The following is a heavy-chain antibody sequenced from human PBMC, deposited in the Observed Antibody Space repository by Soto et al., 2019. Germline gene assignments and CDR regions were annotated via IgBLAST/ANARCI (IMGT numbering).Heavy chain of an antibody. V-gene: IGHV3-30*03. J-gene: IGHJ4*02. CDR2: ISYDRTNK. Sequence: QVQLVESGGGVVQPGTSLRLSCAASGFTFSSYGMHWVRQAPGKGLEWVALISYDRTNKYYADSVKGRFTISRDNSKNARYLPMNSLRPEDTALYYCARDRSGYGSYHYWGQGTLVTVSS. D-gene: IGHD5-12*01. CDR3: ARDRSGYGSYHY. CDR1: GFTFSSYG.